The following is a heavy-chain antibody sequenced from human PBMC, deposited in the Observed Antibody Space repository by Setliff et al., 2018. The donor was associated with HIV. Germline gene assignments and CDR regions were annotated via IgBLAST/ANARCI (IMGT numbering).Heavy chain of an antibody. Sequence: GPVEVSCKASGCTFTSYDINWVRQATGQGLEWMGWRNPNSGNTGYAQKFQGRVTMTRNTSIITVYMELGSLSSEDTAVYYCVRVGPWYYGRSGYLAPCDYWGQGTQVTVSS. CDR2: RNPNSGNT. D-gene: IGHD3-22*01. V-gene: IGHV1-8*01. J-gene: IGHJ4*02. CDR3: VRVGPWYYGRSGYLAPCDY. CDR1: GCTFTSYD.